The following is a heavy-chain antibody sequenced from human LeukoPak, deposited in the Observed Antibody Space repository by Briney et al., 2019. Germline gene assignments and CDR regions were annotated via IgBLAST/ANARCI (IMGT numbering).Heavy chain of an antibody. Sequence: SETLSLTCTVSGDSINSLDLWSWVRQPPGKGLEWIGGMYLSGTTHSNPSVKSRVTISIDKSENQFFLNLSSVTAADTAVYYCAGLVGRYSSGLYYYYFDYWGQGTLVTVSS. J-gene: IGHJ4*02. CDR1: GDSINSLDL. CDR3: AGLVGRYSSGLYYYYFDY. D-gene: IGHD3-22*01. V-gene: IGHV4-4*02. CDR2: MYLSGTT.